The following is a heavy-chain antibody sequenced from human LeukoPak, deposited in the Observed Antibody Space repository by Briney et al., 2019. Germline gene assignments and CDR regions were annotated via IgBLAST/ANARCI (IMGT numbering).Heavy chain of an antibody. CDR3: ARDQRYCSGGSCYPNY. J-gene: IGHJ4*02. CDR2: ISSSGSTI. CDR1: GFTFNDYY. V-gene: IGHV3-11*04. Sequence: GGSLRLSCAASGFTFNDYYMSWIRQAPGKGLEWVSYISSSGSTIYYADSVKGRFTISRDNAKNSLYLQMNSLRAEDTAVYYCARDQRYCSGGSCYPNYWGQGTLVTVSS. D-gene: IGHD2-15*01.